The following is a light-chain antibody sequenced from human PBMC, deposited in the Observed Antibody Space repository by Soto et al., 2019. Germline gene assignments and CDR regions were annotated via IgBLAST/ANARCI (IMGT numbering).Light chain of an antibody. CDR1: QSISSY. Sequence: DIQMTQSPSSLSASVGDRVTITCRASQSISSYLNWYQQKPGKAPKLLIYAASSFLSGVPSRLSGSGSGTDFTLIISSLPPKEIATYYCKQRYSTPPPTFGQGTKVEIK. J-gene: IGKJ1*01. CDR2: AAS. CDR3: KQRYSTPPPT. V-gene: IGKV1-39*01.